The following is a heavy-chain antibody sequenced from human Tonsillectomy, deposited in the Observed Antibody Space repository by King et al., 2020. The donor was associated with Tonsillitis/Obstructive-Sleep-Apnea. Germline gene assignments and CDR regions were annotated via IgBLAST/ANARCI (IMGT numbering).Heavy chain of an antibody. V-gene: IGHV3-9*01. J-gene: IGHJ5*02. CDR3: AKDIRYNWNDGGWFDP. CDR2: INWNSGTI. Sequence: VQLVESGGALVQPGRSLRLSCAASGFTFDDYAMHWVRQAPGRGLEWVSGINWNSGTIGYADYVKGRFTISRDNAQNSLFLQMNSLRTEDTALYYCAKDIRYNWNDGGWFDPWGQGTLVTVSS. D-gene: IGHD1-20*01. CDR1: GFTFDDYA.